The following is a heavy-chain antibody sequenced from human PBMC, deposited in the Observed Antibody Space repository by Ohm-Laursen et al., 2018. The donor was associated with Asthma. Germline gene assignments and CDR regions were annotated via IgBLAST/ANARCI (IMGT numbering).Heavy chain of an antibody. CDR1: GYTFTGYY. J-gene: IGHJ5*02. CDR3: ARDVDYGDFQDSANWFDP. CDR2: INPNSGGT. Sequence: ASVKVSCNASGYTFTGYYMHWVRQAPGQGLEWMGRINPNSGGTNYAQKFQGRVTMTRDTSISTAYMELSRLRSDDTAVYYCARDVDYGDFQDSANWFDPWGQGTLVTVSS. D-gene: IGHD4-17*01. V-gene: IGHV1-2*06.